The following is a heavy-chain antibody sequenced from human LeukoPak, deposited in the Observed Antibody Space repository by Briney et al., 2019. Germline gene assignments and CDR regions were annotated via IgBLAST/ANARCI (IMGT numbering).Heavy chain of an antibody. CDR3: AKGSSPFDY. Sequence: GGSLRLSCAAXGFXXXXXXMSWXRQAPXKGLEWVSAISANGGGTYYADSVKGRFTISRDNSKNTLYLQMNSLRAEDTAVYYCAKGSSPFDYWGQGTLVTVSS. J-gene: IGHJ4*02. CDR1: GFXXXXXX. D-gene: IGHD6-13*01. V-gene: IGHV3-23*01. CDR2: ISANGGGT.